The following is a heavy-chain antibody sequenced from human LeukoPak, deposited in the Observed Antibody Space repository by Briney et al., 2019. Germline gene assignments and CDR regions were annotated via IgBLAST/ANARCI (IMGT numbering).Heavy chain of an antibody. CDR1: GGSVSIGSYY. CDR3: AREARRDTAKVY. D-gene: IGHD5-18*01. Sequence: TSESLSLTCAVSGGSVSIGSYYWSWIRQPPGKGLEWIGYIYYSGSTNYNPSLKSRVTISVDTSKNQFSLKLSSVTAADTAVYYCAREARRDTAKVYWGQGTLVTVSS. V-gene: IGHV4-61*01. CDR2: IYYSGST. J-gene: IGHJ4*02.